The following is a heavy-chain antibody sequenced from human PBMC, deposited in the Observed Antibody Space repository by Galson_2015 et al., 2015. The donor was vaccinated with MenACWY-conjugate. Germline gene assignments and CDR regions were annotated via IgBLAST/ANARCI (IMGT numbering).Heavy chain of an antibody. CDR2: ISTYNGNT. CDR1: GYTFTSFS. J-gene: IGHJ4*02. D-gene: IGHD6-13*01. Sequence: QSGAEVKKPGASVKVSCKASGYTFTSFSINWVRQAPGQGLEWMGYISTYNGNTNYAQKFQGRVTMTTDTTTSTAYMELRSLRSDDTAMYYCVRGSLAATGTGYWGQGTLVTVSS. V-gene: IGHV1-18*01. CDR3: VRGSLAATGTGY.